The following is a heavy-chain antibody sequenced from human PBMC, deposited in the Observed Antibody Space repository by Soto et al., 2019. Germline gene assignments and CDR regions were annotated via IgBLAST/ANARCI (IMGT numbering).Heavy chain of an antibody. CDR1: GYSFTGYY. V-gene: IGHV1-2*04. CDR3: ARGTAGDFWSGYYSSTYMDV. Sequence: ASVKVSCKASGYSFTGYYMHWVRQAPGQGLEWMGWINPNSGGTNYAQKFQGWVTMARDTSISTAYMELSRLRSDDTAVYYCARGTAGDFWSGYYSSTYMDVWGKGTTVTVSS. D-gene: IGHD3-3*01. CDR2: INPNSGGT. J-gene: IGHJ6*03.